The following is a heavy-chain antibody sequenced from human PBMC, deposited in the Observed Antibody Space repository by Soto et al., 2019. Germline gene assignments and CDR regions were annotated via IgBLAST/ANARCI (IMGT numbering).Heavy chain of an antibody. V-gene: IGHV3-23*01. Sequence: LRRSCAASGFKFSNYALSWVRQAPGKGLEWVSLISGSGTTTFYADSVKGRFTISRDNSKNTLYLQMNSLSPEDTAVYFCAKKMAVAGINRYFFDFLGQGTLVTVS. CDR2: ISGSGTTT. CDR1: GFKFSNYA. CDR3: AKKMAVAGINRYFFDF. D-gene: IGHD6-19*01. J-gene: IGHJ4*02.